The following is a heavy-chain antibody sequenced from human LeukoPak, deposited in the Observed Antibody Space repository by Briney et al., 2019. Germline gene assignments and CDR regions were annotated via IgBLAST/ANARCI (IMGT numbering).Heavy chain of an antibody. V-gene: IGHV3-23*01. D-gene: IGHD3-22*01. J-gene: IGHJ4*02. Sequence: GGSLRLSCAASGFTFSSYAMSWVRQAPGKGLEWVSGISGSGDNTYYADSVKGRFTISRDNSKNTLYLQVNSLRAEDTAVYYCAKEKALVVITYFDYWGQGTLVTVSS. CDR3: AKEKALVVITYFDY. CDR2: ISGSGDNT. CDR1: GFTFSSYA.